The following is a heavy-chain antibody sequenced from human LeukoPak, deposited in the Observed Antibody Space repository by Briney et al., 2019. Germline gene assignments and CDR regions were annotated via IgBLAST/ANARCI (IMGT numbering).Heavy chain of an antibody. J-gene: IGHJ6*02. CDR2: IYYSGST. CDR1: GGSISGYF. D-gene: IGHD3-10*01. CDR3: ARIFISYYYGSGRPNYYGMDV. V-gene: IGHV4-59*12. Sequence: SETLSLTCTVSGGSISGYFWSWIRQPPGKGLEWIGYIYYSGSTNYNPSLKSRVTISVDTSKNQFSLKLSSVTAADTAVYYCARIFISYYYGSGRPNYYGMDVWGQGTTVTVSS.